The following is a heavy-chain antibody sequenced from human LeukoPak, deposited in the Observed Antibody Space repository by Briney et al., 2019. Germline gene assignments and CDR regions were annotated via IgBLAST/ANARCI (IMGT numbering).Heavy chain of an antibody. D-gene: IGHD5-18*01. CDR2: IWYDGSNK. CDR1: GFTFSNCG. J-gene: IGHJ4*02. Sequence: GGSLRLSCTVSGFTFSNCGMHWVRQAPGKGLERVAIIWYDGSNKYYGDSVKGRFTISRDNSKNTLYLEMNSLRAEDTAVYYCARDREYSYFDYWGQGTLVTVS. CDR3: ARDREYSYFDY. V-gene: IGHV3-33*01.